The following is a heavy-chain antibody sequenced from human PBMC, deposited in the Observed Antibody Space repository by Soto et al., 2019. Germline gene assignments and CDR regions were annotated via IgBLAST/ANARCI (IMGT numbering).Heavy chain of an antibody. CDR3: AREIAARPPYYGMDV. D-gene: IGHD6-25*01. Sequence: GGSLRLSCAASGFTFSTYTMYWVRQAPGKGLEWVAVISYDGSNKYYADSVKGRFTISRDNSKKMLYLQMNSLRAEDTAVYYCAREIAARPPYYGMDVWGQGTTVTVSS. V-gene: IGHV3-30-3*01. CDR1: GFTFSTYT. J-gene: IGHJ6*02. CDR2: ISYDGSNK.